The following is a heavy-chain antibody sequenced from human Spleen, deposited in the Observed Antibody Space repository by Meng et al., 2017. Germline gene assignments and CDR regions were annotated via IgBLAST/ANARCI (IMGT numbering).Heavy chain of an antibody. D-gene: IGHD6-13*01. J-gene: IGHJ4*02. CDR2: INHSRST. CDR3: ARGLRPGAAADI. V-gene: IGHV4-34*01. CDR1: GASCSGYN. Sequence: VQRKLGGSGLLTHSDTLSPTCAVDGASCSGYNWSWIRQPPGKGLEWIGEINHSRSTNYTPSLKSRVTISVDKSKNQFSLKLSSVTAADTAVYYCARGLRPGAAADIWGQGTLVTVSS.